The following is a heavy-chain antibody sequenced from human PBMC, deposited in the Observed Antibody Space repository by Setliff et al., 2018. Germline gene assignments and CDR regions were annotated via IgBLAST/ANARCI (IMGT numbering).Heavy chain of an antibody. V-gene: IGHV4-34*01. CDR2: INHSGTT. J-gene: IGHJ4*02. CDR1: GGSFSSFY. Sequence: SETLSLTCAVYGGSFSSFYWSWIRQPPGKGLEWIGEINHSGTTNYNPSLKSRVTISVDTSKKQFPLKLSSVTAADTAVYYCAKFGPLDLTGDWAFDNWGQGTLVTVSS. D-gene: IGHD7-27*01. CDR3: AKFGPLDLTGDWAFDN.